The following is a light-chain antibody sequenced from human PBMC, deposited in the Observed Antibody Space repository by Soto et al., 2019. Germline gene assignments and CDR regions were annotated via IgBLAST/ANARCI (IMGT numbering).Light chain of an antibody. J-gene: IGKJ1*01. V-gene: IGKV3-20*01. Sequence: EIVLTQSPGTLSLSPGESATLSCRASQSVSSSYVAWYQQRPGQAPRLLIFDASFRATGIPDRFSGSGSGADFNLTISRLEAEDFAVYYCQHYGTSTWTFGQGTKVDIK. CDR1: QSVSSSY. CDR3: QHYGTSTWT. CDR2: DAS.